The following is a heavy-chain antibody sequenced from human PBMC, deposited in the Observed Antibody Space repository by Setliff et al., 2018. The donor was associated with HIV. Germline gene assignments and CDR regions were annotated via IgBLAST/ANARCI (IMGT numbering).Heavy chain of an antibody. CDR3: AKGAGFYGDYTFDH. J-gene: IGHJ4*02. CDR1: GPSINIHY. CDR2: IYSTGST. D-gene: IGHD4-17*01. V-gene: IGHV4-59*11. Sequence: PSETLSLTCTVSGPSINIHYWSWIRQSPGKAFEWIGYIYSTGSTNYNPSLQSRVTISMVASRNQFSLKVTSVTAADTAVYYCAKGAGFYGDYTFDHWGQGRQVTLSS.